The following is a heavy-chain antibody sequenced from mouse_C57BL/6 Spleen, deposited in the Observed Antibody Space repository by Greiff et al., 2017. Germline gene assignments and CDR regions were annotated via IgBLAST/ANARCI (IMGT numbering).Heavy chain of an antibody. CDR1: GYTFTSYW. CDR3: ARSGDGYYGGFAY. D-gene: IGHD2-3*01. Sequence: QVLLQQPGTELVKPGASVKLSCKASGYTFTSYWMHWVQQTPGQGLEWIGNISPSNGSTNYNEKLKSKATLTVDKSSSTAYMQLSSLTSEDSAVYYCARSGDGYYGGFAYWGKGTLVTVSA. V-gene: IGHV1-53*01. J-gene: IGHJ3*01. CDR2: ISPSNGST.